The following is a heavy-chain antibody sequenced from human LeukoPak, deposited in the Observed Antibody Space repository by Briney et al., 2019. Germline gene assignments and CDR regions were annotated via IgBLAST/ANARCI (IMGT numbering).Heavy chain of an antibody. J-gene: IGHJ4*02. V-gene: IGHV3-30-3*01. CDR1: GFTFSSYA. Sequence: GGSLRLSCAASGFTFSSYAMHWVRQAPGKGLEWVAVISYDGSNKYYADSVKGRFTISRDNSKNTLYLQMNSLRAEDTAVYYCARDPLYLRGGYFDYWGQGTLVTVSS. CDR2: ISYDGSNK. CDR3: ARDPLYLRGGYFDY. D-gene: IGHD3-16*01.